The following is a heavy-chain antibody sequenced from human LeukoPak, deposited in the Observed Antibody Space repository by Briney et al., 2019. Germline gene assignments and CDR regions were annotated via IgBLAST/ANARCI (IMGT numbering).Heavy chain of an antibody. Sequence: GESLKISCEASGYRFSTYWIGWVRQMPGKGLEWMGIIYPGDSETRYSPSFQGQVTISADKSISTAYLQWSSLKASDTAMYYCASYYYDSSGYYSDYWGQGTLVTVSS. J-gene: IGHJ4*02. CDR1: GYRFSTYW. CDR2: IYPGDSET. CDR3: ASYYYDSSGYYSDY. D-gene: IGHD3-22*01. V-gene: IGHV5-51*01.